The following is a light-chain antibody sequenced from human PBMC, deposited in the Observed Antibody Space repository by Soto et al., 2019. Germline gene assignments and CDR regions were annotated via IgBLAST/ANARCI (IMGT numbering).Light chain of an antibody. CDR1: QGISSY. CDR2: AAS. CDR3: QQYYSYPLIT. Sequence: AIRMTQSPSSLSASTGDRVTITCRASQGISSYLAWYQQKPGKAPKLLIYAASTLQSGVPSRFSGSGSGTDFTLTISCLQSEDFATYCCQQYYSYPLITFGQGTRLEIK. J-gene: IGKJ5*01. V-gene: IGKV1-8*01.